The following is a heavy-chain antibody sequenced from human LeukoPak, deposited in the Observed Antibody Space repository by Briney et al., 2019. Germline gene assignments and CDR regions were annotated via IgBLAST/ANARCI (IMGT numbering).Heavy chain of an antibody. V-gene: IGHV3-30-3*01. CDR3: AREDSGYSRSGELDY. CDR1: GLTFSSYA. CDR2: ISYDGSNK. D-gene: IGHD3-22*01. Sequence: PGRSLRLSCAASGLTFSSYAMHWVRQAPGKGLEWVAVISYDGSNKYYADSVKGRFTISRDNSKNTLYLQMNSLRAEDTAVYYCAREDSGYSRSGELDYWGQGTLVTVSS. J-gene: IGHJ4*02.